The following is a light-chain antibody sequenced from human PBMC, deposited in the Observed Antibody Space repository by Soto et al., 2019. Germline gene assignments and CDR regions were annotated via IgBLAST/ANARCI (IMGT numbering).Light chain of an antibody. V-gene: IGKV1-5*03. CDR3: QNYNSYSEA. CDR1: QTISSW. Sequence: DIQMPQSPSTLSGSVGARLTITRRASQTISSWLAWYQQKPGKAPKLLIYKASTLKSGVPSRFSGSGSGTEFTLTISSLQPDDFATYYCQNYNSYSEAVGQGTKVDIK. J-gene: IGKJ1*01. CDR2: KAS.